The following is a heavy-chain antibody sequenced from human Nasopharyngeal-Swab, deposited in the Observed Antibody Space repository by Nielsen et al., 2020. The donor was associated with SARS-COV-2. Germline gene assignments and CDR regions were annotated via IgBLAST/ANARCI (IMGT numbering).Heavy chain of an antibody. V-gene: IGHV1-18*01. J-gene: IGHJ4*02. Sequence: ASVKVSCKASGYTFTSYGISWVRQAPGQGLEWMGWISAYNGNTNYAQKLQGRVTMTTDTSTSTAYMELRSLRSDDTAVYYRARVLYCSSTSCYRRDFDYWGQGTLVTVSS. CDR3: ARVLYCSSTSCYRRDFDY. CDR2: ISAYNGNT. CDR1: GYTFTSYG. D-gene: IGHD2-2*01.